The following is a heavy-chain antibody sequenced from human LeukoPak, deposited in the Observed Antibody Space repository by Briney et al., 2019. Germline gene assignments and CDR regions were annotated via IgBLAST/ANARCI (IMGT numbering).Heavy chain of an antibody. CDR3: ARDSRYGAY. D-gene: IGHD4-17*01. J-gene: IGHJ4*02. CDR1: GFTFSNYW. CDR2: IKQDGSEK. Sequence: GGSLRLSCAASGFTFSNYWMRWVRQAPGKGLEWVANIKQDGSEKYYVDSVKGRFSISRDNAKNSLYLQVNSLRAEDTAVYYCARDSRYGAYWGQGTLVTVSS. V-gene: IGHV3-7*01.